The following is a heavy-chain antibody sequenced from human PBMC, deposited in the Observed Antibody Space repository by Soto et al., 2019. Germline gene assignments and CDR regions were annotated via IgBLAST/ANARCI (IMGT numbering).Heavy chain of an antibody. CDR2: IYYIGST. Sequence: TLALTCTVSVVSIIRCYYYLGCIRQPPWKCLEWIVYIYYIGSTYYNPSLKIRVTISVDTSKNQFSLKLSSVTAADKEVYYCARGGKYKAETPNSSAQWG. D-gene: IGHD1-1*01. J-gene: IGHJ6*03. CDR1: VVSIIRCYYY. CDR3: ARGGKYKAETPNSSAQ. V-gene: IGHV4-30-4*01.